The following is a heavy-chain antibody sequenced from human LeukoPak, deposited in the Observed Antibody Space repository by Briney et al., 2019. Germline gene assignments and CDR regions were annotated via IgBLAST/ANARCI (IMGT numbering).Heavy chain of an antibody. CDR3: ARWLSGYDAFDI. CDR2: INHSGST. CDR1: GDSIGRINYF. D-gene: IGHD3-22*01. V-gene: IGHV4-39*07. J-gene: IGHJ3*02. Sequence: KPSETLSLTCTISGDSIGRINYFWGWIRQPPGKGLEWIGEINHSGSTNYNPSLKSRVTISVDTSKNQFSLKLSSVTAADTAVYYCARWLSGYDAFDIWGQGTMVTVSS.